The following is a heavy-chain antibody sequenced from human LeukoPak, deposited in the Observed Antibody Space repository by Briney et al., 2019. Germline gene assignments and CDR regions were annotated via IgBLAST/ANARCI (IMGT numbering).Heavy chain of an antibody. D-gene: IGHD6-13*01. J-gene: IGHJ4*02. CDR1: GFTFSSDG. CDR3: AKDRNQQHIDY. CDR2: ISYDGSNK. Sequence: QSGGSLRLSCAASGFTFSSDGMHWVRQAPGKGLEWVAVISYDGSNKYYADSVKGRFTISRDNSKNTLYLQMNSLRAEDTAVYYCAKDRNQQHIDYWGQGTLVTVSS. V-gene: IGHV3-30*18.